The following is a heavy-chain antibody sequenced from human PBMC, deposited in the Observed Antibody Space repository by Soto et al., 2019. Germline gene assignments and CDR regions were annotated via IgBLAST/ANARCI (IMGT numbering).Heavy chain of an antibody. V-gene: IGHV1-3*01. CDR1: GYSFTRYA. CDR3: ARGIDYNFWSGYYNYFDY. D-gene: IGHD3-3*01. Sequence: QVQLVQSGAEVKKPGASVKVSCTASGYSFTRYAMHWVRQAPGQRLEWMGWINAGNGNTKYSQKFQGRVTITRDTSATTAYMELSSLRSEDTAVYYCARGIDYNFWSGYYNYFDYWGQGTLVTVSS. J-gene: IGHJ4*02. CDR2: INAGNGNT.